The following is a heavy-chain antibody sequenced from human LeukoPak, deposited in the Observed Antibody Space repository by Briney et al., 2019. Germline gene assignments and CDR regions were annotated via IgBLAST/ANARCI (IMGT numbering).Heavy chain of an antibody. D-gene: IGHD3-22*01. V-gene: IGHV4-4*07. CDR1: GGSISSYY. J-gene: IGHJ4*02. CDR2: IYTSGST. CDR3: AREFSDDSSGYRYYFDY. Sequence: PSETLSLTCTVSGGSISSYYWSWIRRPAGKGLEWIGRIYTSGSTNYNPSLKSRVTMSVDTSKNQFSLKLSSVTAADTAVYYCAREFSDDSSGYRYYFDYWGQGTLVTVSS.